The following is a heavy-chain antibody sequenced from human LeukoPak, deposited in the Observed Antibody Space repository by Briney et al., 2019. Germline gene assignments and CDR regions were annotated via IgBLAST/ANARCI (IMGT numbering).Heavy chain of an antibody. Sequence: PGGSLRLSCAASGFTFSNYGMHWVRQAPGQGLVGVSRIANDVTTTSYADSVRGRFTISRDNAKSTLYLQMNSLRAEDTAVYYCAREYWGSSFDYWGQGTLVSVSS. D-gene: IGHD2-15*01. J-gene: IGHJ4*02. CDR1: GFTFSNYG. CDR3: AREYWGSSFDY. V-gene: IGHV3-74*01. CDR2: IANDVTTT.